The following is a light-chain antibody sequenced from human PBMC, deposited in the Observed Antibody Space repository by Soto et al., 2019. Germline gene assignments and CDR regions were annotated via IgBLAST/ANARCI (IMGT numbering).Light chain of an antibody. Sequence: DIQMPQSPSSLSASVGDGVPISCQASQNINDYVNWYQQKPGKAPKLLIYDASHLEKGVPSRFSGSGSGTDFTFTISSLQPEDIATYYCQQYENLPRTFGQGTKVDIK. CDR3: QQYENLPRT. J-gene: IGKJ1*01. CDR2: DAS. V-gene: IGKV1-33*01. CDR1: QNINDY.